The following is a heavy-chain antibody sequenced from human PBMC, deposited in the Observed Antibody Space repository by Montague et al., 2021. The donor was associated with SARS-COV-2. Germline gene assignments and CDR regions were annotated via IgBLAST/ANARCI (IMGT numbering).Heavy chain of an antibody. V-gene: IGHV3-30-3*01. Sequence: SLRLSCAASGFTFSNFNMYWVRQTPGKGLEWVGFISYDENNKYYADSVKGRFTISRGNSKNTLYLQMNSLRADDTAIYYCARDSFGMDAWGQGTTVTVSS. CDR1: GFTFSNFN. CDR3: ARDSFGMDA. J-gene: IGHJ6*02. CDR2: ISYDENNK.